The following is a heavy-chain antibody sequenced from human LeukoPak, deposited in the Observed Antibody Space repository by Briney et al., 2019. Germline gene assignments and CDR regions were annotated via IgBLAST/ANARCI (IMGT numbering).Heavy chain of an antibody. CDR1: GYSISSGYY. V-gene: IGHV4-38-2*01. CDR3: ARLKYYYYYVDV. Sequence: SETLSLTCAVSGYSISSGYYWGWIRQPPGKGLEWIGSIYHSGSTYYNPSLKSRVTISVDTSKNQFSLKLSSVTAADTAVYYCARLKYYYYYVDVWGKGTTVTVSS. J-gene: IGHJ6*03. CDR2: IYHSGST.